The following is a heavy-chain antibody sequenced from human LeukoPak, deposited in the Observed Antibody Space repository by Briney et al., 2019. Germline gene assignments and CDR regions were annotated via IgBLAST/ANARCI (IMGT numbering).Heavy chain of an antibody. Sequence: GGSLRLSCAASGFTFSDHWMSWVRQAPGKGLEWVANIKQDESKRYYVDSVKGRFTISRDNAKNPLYLQINSLRAEDTAVYYCAREASLYCSGNDCYWAFDRWGQGTLVTVSS. V-gene: IGHV3-7*01. CDR1: GFTFSDHW. J-gene: IGHJ5*02. CDR2: IKQDESKR. D-gene: IGHD2-15*01. CDR3: AREASLYCSGNDCYWAFDR.